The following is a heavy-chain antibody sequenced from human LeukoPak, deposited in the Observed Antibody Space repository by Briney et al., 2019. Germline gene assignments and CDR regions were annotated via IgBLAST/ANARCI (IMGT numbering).Heavy chain of an antibody. CDR2: INHSGST. V-gene: IGHV4-34*01. D-gene: IGHD3-10*01. CDR3: ARGYGSGSYYHWFDP. Sequence: SETLSLTCAVYGGSFSGYYWSWIRQPPGKGLEWIGEINHSGSTNYNPSLKSRVTISVDTSKNQFSLKLSSVTAADTAVYYCARGYGSGSYYHWFDPWGHGTPATVSS. J-gene: IGHJ5*02. CDR1: GGSFSGYY.